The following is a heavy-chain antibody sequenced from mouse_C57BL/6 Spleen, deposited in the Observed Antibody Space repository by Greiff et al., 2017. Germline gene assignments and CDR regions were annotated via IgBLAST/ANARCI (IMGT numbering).Heavy chain of an antibody. V-gene: IGHV1-55*01. D-gene: IGHD2-5*01. CDR3: ARSYSNYVGYFDV. CDR1: GYTFTSYW. CDR2: IYPGSGST. J-gene: IGHJ1*03. Sequence: QVQLKQPGAELVKPGASVKMSCKASGYTFTSYWITWVKQRPGQGLEWIGDIYPGSGSTNYNEKFKSKATLTVDTSSSTAYMQLSSLTSEDSAVYDCARSYSNYVGYFDVWGTGTTVTVSS.